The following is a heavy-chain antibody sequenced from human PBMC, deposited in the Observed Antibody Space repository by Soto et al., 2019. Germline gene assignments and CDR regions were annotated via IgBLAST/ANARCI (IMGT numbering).Heavy chain of an antibody. V-gene: IGHV3-23*01. CDR2: VSGSGGRV. CDR3: AMTRLYDTGTNDYHRDALDI. J-gene: IGHJ3*02. Sequence: EVQLLESGGGMVEPRGSLKLSCVASGFSFGTYVMNWVRQAPGKGLEWVSGVSGSGGRVYSADSVKGRFTISRDNSRNTRYLKMNSLRAEDTAIYYCAMTRLYDTGTNDYHRDALDIWGQGTQVTVSS. D-gene: IGHD3-22*01. CDR1: GFSFGTYV.